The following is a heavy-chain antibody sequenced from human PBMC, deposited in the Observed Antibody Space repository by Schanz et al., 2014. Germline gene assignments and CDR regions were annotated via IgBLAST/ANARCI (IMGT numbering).Heavy chain of an antibody. V-gene: IGHV1-46*03. CDR1: GYTFTSYY. J-gene: IGHJ3*02. CDR2: INPSVGNT. Sequence: QVQLVQSGGEVKKPGASVKVSCEASGYTFTSYYIHWFRQAPGQGLEWMGLINPSVGNTNYAQKFRGRVTMTRDTSTSTVYMELSSLRSEDTAVYFCARGPSTGAFDIWGQGTMXTVSS. CDR3: ARGPSTGAFDI.